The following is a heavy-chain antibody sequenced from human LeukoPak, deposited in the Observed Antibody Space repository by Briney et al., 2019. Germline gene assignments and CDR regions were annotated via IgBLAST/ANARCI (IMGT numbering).Heavy chain of an antibody. D-gene: IGHD1-26*01. Sequence: LGESLKISCKGSGYSFSSYWIGWVRQMPGKGLEWMGIIYPGDSDTRYSPSFQGQVTISADKSISTAYLQWSSLKASDTAMYYCARLSRWENRYFDYWGQGTLVTVSS. CDR3: ARLSRWENRYFDY. V-gene: IGHV5-51*01. CDR2: IYPGDSDT. CDR1: GYSFSSYW. J-gene: IGHJ4*02.